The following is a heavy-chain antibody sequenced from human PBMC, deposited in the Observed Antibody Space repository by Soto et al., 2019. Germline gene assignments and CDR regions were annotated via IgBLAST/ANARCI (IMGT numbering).Heavy chain of an antibody. J-gene: IGHJ3*02. CDR2: IIPIFGTA. V-gene: IGHV1-69*01. D-gene: IGHD3-10*02. CDR3: ASVRGHDAFDI. CDR1: GGTFSSYA. Sequence: SVKVSCKASGGTFSSYAISWVRQAPGQGLEWMGGIIPIFGTANYAQKFQGRVTITADESTSTAYMELNSLRSEDTAVYYCASVRGHDAFDIWGQGTMVTVSS.